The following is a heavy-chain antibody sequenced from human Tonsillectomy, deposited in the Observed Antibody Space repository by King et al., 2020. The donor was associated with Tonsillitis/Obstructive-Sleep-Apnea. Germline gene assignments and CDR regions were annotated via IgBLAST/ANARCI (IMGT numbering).Heavy chain of an antibody. CDR2: IIPIFGTA. J-gene: IGHJ6*03. CDR3: ARSMSYYYYYYMDV. V-gene: IGHV1-69*12. D-gene: IGHD6-6*01. CDR1: GCTFSSYA. Sequence: QLVQSGAEVKKPGSSVKVSCKASGCTFSSYAISWLRQAPGQGREWMGGIIPIFGTANYAQKFQGRVTITADESTSTAYMELSSLRSEETAVYYCARSMSYYYYYYMDVWGKGPRSPSP.